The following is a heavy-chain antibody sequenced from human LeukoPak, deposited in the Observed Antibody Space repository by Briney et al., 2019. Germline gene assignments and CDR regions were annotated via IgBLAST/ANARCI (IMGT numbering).Heavy chain of an antibody. D-gene: IGHD2-2*01. V-gene: IGHV3-21*01. CDR1: GFTFSSYA. CDR2: ISSSSSYI. Sequence: GGSLRLSCAASGFTFSSYAMSWVRQAPGKGLEWVSSISSSSSYIYYADSVKGRFTISRDNAKNSLYLQMNSLRAEDTAVYYCARAAGYQLLSLFDYWGQGTLVTVSS. CDR3: ARAAGYQLLSLFDY. J-gene: IGHJ4*02.